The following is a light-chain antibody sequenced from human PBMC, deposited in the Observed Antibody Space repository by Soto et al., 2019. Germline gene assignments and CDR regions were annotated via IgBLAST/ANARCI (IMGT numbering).Light chain of an antibody. J-gene: IGKJ1*01. V-gene: IGKV3-20*01. CDR1: QSVSSNY. Sequence: EIVLTQSPGTLSLSPGERATLSCRASQSVSSNYLAWYQQKPGQAPRPLIYGASSRATGIPDRFSGSGAGTDFHLTISRLESEDFAVYYCQQYGSSQWTFGQGTKVEIK. CDR3: QQYGSSQWT. CDR2: GAS.